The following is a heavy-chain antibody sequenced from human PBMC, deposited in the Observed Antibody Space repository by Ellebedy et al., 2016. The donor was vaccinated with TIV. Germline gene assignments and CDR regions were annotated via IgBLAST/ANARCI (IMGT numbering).Heavy chain of an antibody. J-gene: IGHJ4*02. CDR2: INTNTGNP. V-gene: IGHV7-4-1*02. Sequence: ASVKVSCKASGYTFSTYVMNWVRQAPGQGLEWMGWINTNTGNPTYAQGFTGRFVFSLDTPVSTAYLQISSLKAEDTAVYYCAREGVYSSTWSYWGQGTPVTVSS. CDR3: AREGVYSSTWSY. CDR1: GYTFSTYV. D-gene: IGHD6-13*01.